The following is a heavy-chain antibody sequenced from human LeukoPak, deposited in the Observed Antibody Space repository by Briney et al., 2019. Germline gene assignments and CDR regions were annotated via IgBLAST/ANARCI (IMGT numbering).Heavy chain of an antibody. V-gene: IGHV4-30-2*01. CDR3: ARVDRAVGWGPDY. Sequence: PSETLSLTCAVSGGSISSGGYSWSWIRQPPGKGLEWIGYIYHSGSTYYNPSLKSRVTISVDRSKNQFSLKLSSVTAADTAVYYCARVDRAVGWGPDYWGQGTLVTVSS. J-gene: IGHJ4*02. CDR2: IYHSGST. CDR1: GGSISSGGYS. D-gene: IGHD3-16*01.